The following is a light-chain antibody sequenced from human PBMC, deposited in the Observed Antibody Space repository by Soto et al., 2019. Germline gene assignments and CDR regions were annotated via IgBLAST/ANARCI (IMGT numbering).Light chain of an antibody. V-gene: IGLV1-40*01. CDR3: QSYDSSLSGVV. Sequence: QSVLTQPPSVSGAPGQRVTISCTGSSSNIGAGYDVHWYQQLPGTAPKLLIYGNSNRPSGVPDRFSGSKSGTSASLAITGVHAEDEADYYCQSYDSSLSGVVFGGGTKVTVL. CDR1: SSNIGAGYD. J-gene: IGLJ2*01. CDR2: GNS.